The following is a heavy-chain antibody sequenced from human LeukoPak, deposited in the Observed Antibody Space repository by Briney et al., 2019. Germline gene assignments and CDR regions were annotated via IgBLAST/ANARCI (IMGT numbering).Heavy chain of an antibody. CDR2: IYYSGNT. D-gene: IGHD3-10*01. CDR3: ARARFGELLS. CDR1: GGSISSSSYY. V-gene: IGHV4-39*07. Sequence: SETLSLTCTVSGGSISSSSYYWAWIRQPPGKGLEWIGSIYYSGNTYYKSSLKSRVTIAVDTSKNQFSLKLNSVTAADTAVYYYARARFGELLSWGQGTLVTVSS. J-gene: IGHJ4*02.